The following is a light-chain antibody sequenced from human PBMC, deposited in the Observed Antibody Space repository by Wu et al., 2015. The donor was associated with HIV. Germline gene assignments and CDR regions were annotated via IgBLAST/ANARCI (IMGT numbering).Light chain of an antibody. CDR3: QQYGSSPGT. Sequence: EIVMRQSPATLSVSPGERATLSCRASQSVNSRYLAWYQQKPGQAPRLLIFGASSRATGTPDRFSGSGSGTDFTLTISRLEPEDFAVYYCQQYGSSPGTFGQGTKVEI. CDR1: QSVNSRY. V-gene: IGKV3-20*01. J-gene: IGKJ1*01. CDR2: GAS.